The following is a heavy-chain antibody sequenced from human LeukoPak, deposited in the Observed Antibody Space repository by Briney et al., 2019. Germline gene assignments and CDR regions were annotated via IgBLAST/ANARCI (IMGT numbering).Heavy chain of an antibody. CDR2: TNPDNGNT. D-gene: IGHD3-10*01. V-gene: IGHV1-18*01. Sequence: ASVKVSCKASGYTFTSYGIAWLRQAPGQGLEWMGWTNPDNGNTNYAQKFQGRVSITTDTSTRTAYMELRSLRSDDTAVYYCARDHRLTTMVRGVITHLSGWFDPWGQGTLVTVSS. J-gene: IGHJ5*02. CDR3: ARDHRLTTMVRGVITHLSGWFDP. CDR1: GYTFTSYG.